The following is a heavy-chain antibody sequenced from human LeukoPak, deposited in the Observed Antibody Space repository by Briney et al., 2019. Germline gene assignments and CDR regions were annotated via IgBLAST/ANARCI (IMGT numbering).Heavy chain of an antibody. CDR2: ISAYNGNT. CDR1: GYTFTSYG. CDR3: ARDSHYCGGDCYNFDY. J-gene: IGHJ4*02. Sequence: ASVKVSCKASGYTFTSYGISWVRQAPGQELEWMGWISAYNGNTNYAQKLQGRVTMTTDTSTSTAYMELRSLRSDDTAVYYCARDSHYCGGDCYNFDYWGQGTLVTVSS. V-gene: IGHV1-18*01. D-gene: IGHD2-21*02.